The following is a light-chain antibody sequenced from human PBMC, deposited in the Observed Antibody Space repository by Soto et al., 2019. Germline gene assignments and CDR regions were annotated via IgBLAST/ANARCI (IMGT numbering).Light chain of an antibody. CDR3: QQRSNWPPIT. J-gene: IGKJ5*01. CDR2: AAS. Sequence: EIVMTHSPATLSVSPGDRATLSFRASESVTSSLAWYQQKPGQPPRLLIYAASTRATDVPARFSGSGSGTDFTLTISSLEPEDFAVYYCQQRSNWPPITFGQGTRLEIK. V-gene: IGKV3-11*01. CDR1: ESVTSS.